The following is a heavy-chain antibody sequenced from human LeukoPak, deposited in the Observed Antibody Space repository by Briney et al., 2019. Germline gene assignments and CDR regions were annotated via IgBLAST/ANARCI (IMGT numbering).Heavy chain of an antibody. CDR1: GFTFSNYW. CDR3: ARDYASGSHLGDY. V-gene: IGHV3-74*01. J-gene: IGHJ4*02. Sequence: GGSLRLSCAASGFTFSNYWVHWVRQAPGKGLVWVSRINSDGSSTTYADSVKGRFTISRDNAKNTLYLQMNSLRAEDTAVYYCARDYASGSHLGDYWGQGTLVTVSS. CDR2: INSDGSST. D-gene: IGHD3-10*01.